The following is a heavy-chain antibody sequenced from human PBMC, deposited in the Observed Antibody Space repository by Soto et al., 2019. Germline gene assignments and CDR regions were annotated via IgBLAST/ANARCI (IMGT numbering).Heavy chain of an antibody. D-gene: IGHD3-3*01. CDR2: INPHGGST. CDR3: ARSSGGNFGIIIEGHNWFDP. V-gene: IGHV1-46*01. CDR1: GDTFTSYY. Sequence: ASVKVSCKAPGDTFTSYYLNWVRQAPGQGLEWMGVINPHGGSTKYAQKFQGRITMTRDTSRSTVYMELSSLRSDDTAIYYCARSSGGNFGIIIEGHNWFDPSGQG. J-gene: IGHJ5*02.